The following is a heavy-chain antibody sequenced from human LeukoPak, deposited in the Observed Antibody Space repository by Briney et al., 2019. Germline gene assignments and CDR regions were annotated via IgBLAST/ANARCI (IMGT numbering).Heavy chain of an antibody. Sequence: VASVKVSCKASGYTFTSYYMHWVRQAPGQGLEWMGIINPSGGSTSYAQKFQGRVTMTRDTSTSTVYMELSSLRSEDMAVYYCARAVVRGVISYYGMDVWGQGTTVTVSS. CDR1: GYTFTSYY. CDR2: INPSGGST. CDR3: ARAVVRGVISYYGMDV. J-gene: IGHJ6*02. D-gene: IGHD3-10*01. V-gene: IGHV1-46*01.